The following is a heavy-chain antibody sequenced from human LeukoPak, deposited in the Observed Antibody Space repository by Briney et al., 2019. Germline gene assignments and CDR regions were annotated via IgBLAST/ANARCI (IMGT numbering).Heavy chain of an antibody. J-gene: IGHJ4*02. CDR2: ISYDGSNK. CDR1: GFTFSSYA. V-gene: IGHV3-30-3*01. D-gene: IGHD6-19*01. Sequence: GGSLRLSCAASGFTFSSYAMPWVRQAPGKGLEWVAVISYDGSNKYYADSVKGRFTISRDNSKNTLYLQMNSLRAEDTAVYYCAREMSSGWYRDFDYWGQGTLVTVSS. CDR3: AREMSSGWYRDFDY.